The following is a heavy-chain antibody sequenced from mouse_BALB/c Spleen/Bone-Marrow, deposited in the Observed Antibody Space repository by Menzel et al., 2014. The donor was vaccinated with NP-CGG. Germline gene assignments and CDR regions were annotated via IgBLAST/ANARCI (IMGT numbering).Heavy chain of an antibody. D-gene: IGHD1-1*01. CDR2: INPDSSTI. J-gene: IGHJ1*01. Sequence: EVQVVESGGGLVQPGGSLKLSCAASGFDCSRYWMSWVRQAPGKGLEWIGEINPDSSTINYTRSLKDKSIISRDNAENTQYLQMSKERSEDPDLYCCARLNHYGNLFVWGAGTTVTVSS. CDR1: GFDCSRYW. CDR3: ARLNHYGNLFV. V-gene: IGHV4-1*02.